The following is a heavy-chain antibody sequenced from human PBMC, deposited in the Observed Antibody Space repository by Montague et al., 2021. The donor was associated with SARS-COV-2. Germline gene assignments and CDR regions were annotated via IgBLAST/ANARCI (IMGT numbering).Heavy chain of an antibody. D-gene: IGHD3-10*01. CDR2: IYYTGST. CDR3: ARYITGSGNAFDI. V-gene: IGHV4-39*01. CDR1: GGSVSSSSYY. Sequence: SETLSLTCTVSGGSVSSSSYYWGWIRQPPGKGLEWIGCIYYTGSTYYTPSLKSRVTISVDTSKNQFSLKLTSVTAADTAVYYCARYITGSGNAFDIWGQGTMVTVSS. J-gene: IGHJ3*02.